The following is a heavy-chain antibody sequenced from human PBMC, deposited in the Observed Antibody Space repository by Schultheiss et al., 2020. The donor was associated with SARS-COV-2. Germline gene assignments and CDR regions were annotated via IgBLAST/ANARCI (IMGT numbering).Heavy chain of an antibody. CDR2: INHSGST. CDR1: GGSFSGYY. V-gene: IGHV4-34*01. J-gene: IGHJ4*02. D-gene: IGHD4-11*01. Sequence: SETLSLTCAVYGGSFSGYYWSWIRQPPGKGLEWIGEINHSGSTNYNPSLKSRVTISVDTSKNQFSLKLSSVTAADTAVYYCARARTYSNYGSPFDYWGQGTLVTVSS. CDR3: ARARTYSNYGSPFDY.